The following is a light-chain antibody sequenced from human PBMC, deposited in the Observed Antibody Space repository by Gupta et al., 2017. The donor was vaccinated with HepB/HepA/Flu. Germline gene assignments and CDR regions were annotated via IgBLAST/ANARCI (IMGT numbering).Light chain of an antibody. CDR1: QSVSND. CDR2: DIF. Sequence: EIVLTQSPGTLSLSPGERATLSCRASQSVSNDLAWYQQKPGQAPRPLIYDIFNRGTGIPARFSGSGSGTEFTLTISDREPEDSAVYYCQQRRDWPITFGGGTKVEIK. CDR3: QQRRDWPIT. J-gene: IGKJ4*01. V-gene: IGKV3-11*01.